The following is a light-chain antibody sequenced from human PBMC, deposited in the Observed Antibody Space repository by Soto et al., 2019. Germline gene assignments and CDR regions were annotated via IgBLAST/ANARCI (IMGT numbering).Light chain of an antibody. J-gene: IGKJ4*01. CDR3: QQYNNWPPLT. CDR2: GAS. Sequence: EIVMTQSPATLSVSPGERATLSCRASQSVSSSIAWYQQKPGQAPRLLIYGASTRATGIPARFSGSGSGTEFTLTISSLQSEDFAVYYCQQYNNWPPLTFGGGTKVDNK. V-gene: IGKV3-15*01. CDR1: QSVSSS.